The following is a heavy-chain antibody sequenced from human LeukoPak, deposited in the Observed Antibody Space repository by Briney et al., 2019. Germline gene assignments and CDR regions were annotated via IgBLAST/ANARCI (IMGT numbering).Heavy chain of an antibody. Sequence: PSETLSLTCTVSGYSINSGYFWGWIRQPPGKGLEWIGSISHSGTTYYNPSLKSRITISQDTSKNQSSLKVSSVTAADAAAYYCTREEGGTTVDYWGQGTLVTVSS. CDR2: ISHSGTT. D-gene: IGHD1-1*01. V-gene: IGHV4-38-2*02. CDR1: GYSINSGYF. CDR3: TREEGGTTVDY. J-gene: IGHJ4*02.